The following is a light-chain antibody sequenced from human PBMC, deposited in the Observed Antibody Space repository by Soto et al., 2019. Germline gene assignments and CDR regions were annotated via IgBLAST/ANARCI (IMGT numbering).Light chain of an antibody. J-gene: IGKJ1*01. CDR2: AAS. CDR1: QTIKTY. CDR3: QQTYTAPGT. V-gene: IGKV1-39*01. Sequence: DIQMTQSPSPLSASVGDSVTITCRASQTIKTYLNWYRHKPGKAPELLIYAASRLQSGVASRFSGSGSGTYFILTISSLQPVDLATYYCQQTYTAPGTFGQGTKVEI.